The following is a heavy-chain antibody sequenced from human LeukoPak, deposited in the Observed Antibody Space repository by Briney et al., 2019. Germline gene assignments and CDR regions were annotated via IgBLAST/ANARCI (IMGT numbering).Heavy chain of an antibody. D-gene: IGHD2-15*01. J-gene: IGHJ4*02. CDR1: GFTFSDYS. V-gene: IGHV3-30*02. CDR2: IRYDGNNK. Sequence: GGSLRLSCAASGFTFSDYSMHWVRQAPGKGLNWVAFIRYDGNNKYYADSVKGRFTISRDNSKNMLYLEMDSLSTEDTAVYYCAKVRYCSGVNCYPDDNWGQGTLVTVSS. CDR3: AKVRYCSGVNCYPDDN.